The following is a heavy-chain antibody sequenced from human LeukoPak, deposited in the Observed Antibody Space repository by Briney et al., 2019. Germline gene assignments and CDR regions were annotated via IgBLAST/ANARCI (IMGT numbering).Heavy chain of an antibody. D-gene: IGHD3-10*01. CDR2: IGTAGDT. CDR1: GFTFSSYD. Sequence: GGSLRLSCAASGFTFSSYDMHWVRQATGKGLEWVSAIGTAGDTYYPGSVKGRSTISRENAKNSLYLQMNSLRAGDTAVYYCAREGFGEGQMDVWGKGTTVTISS. J-gene: IGHJ6*04. CDR3: AREGFGEGQMDV. V-gene: IGHV3-13*01.